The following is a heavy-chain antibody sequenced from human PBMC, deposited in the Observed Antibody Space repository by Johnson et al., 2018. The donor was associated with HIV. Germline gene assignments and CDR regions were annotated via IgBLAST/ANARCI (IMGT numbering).Heavy chain of an antibody. CDR1: GFNFNGFG. CDR2: LRYDGTNK. D-gene: IGHD5-18*01. J-gene: IGHJ3*02. V-gene: IGHV3-30*02. CDR3: AKSRGGYSYGYDI. Sequence: QVQLVESGGGVVQPGGSLRLSCAASGFNFNGFGMHWVRQAPGKGLEWVAFLRYDGTNKNYGDSVKGRFTISRDNSKNTLFLQMNSLRTEDTALYYCAKSRGGYSYGYDIWGQGTMVTVSS.